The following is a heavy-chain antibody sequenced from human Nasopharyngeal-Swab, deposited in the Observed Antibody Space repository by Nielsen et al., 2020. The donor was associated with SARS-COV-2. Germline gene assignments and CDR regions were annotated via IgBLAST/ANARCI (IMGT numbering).Heavy chain of an antibody. V-gene: IGHV1-69*13. CDR1: GGTFSSYA. Sequence: SVKVSCKASGGTFSSYAISWVRQAPGQGLEWMGGIIPIFGTANYAQKFQGRVTITADESTSTAYMELSSLRSEGTAVYYCVYGSGSYYNLYYWGQGTLVTVSS. CDR3: VYGSGSYYNLYY. J-gene: IGHJ4*02. D-gene: IGHD3-10*01. CDR2: IIPIFGTA.